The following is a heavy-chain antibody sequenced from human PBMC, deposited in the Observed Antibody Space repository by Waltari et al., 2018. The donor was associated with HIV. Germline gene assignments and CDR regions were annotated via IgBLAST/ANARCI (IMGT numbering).Heavy chain of an antibody. D-gene: IGHD6-19*01. CDR1: VYSISGGYY. V-gene: IGHV4-38-2*01. CDR3: ARRAVAGTNWFDP. J-gene: IGHJ5*02. Sequence: QVQLQESGPGLVEPSETLSHTCAVSVYSISGGYYGDWVRQPPGKGLEWIGSIYHSGSTYYNPSLKSRVIISVDTSKNQFSLRLNSVTAADTAVYYCARRAVAGTNWFDPWGQGTLVTVPS. CDR2: IYHSGST.